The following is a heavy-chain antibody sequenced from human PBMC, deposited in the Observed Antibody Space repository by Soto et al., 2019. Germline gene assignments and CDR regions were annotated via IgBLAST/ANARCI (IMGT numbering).Heavy chain of an antibody. CDR1: GFTFSSYA. Sequence: RGSLRLSCAASGFTFSSYAMSWVRQAPGKGLEWVSAISGSGGSTYYADSVKGRFTISRDNSKNTLYLQMNSLRAEDTAVYYCAKVLVSSSSVRHYYYGMDVWGQGTTVTVSS. D-gene: IGHD6-6*01. V-gene: IGHV3-23*01. CDR2: ISGSGGST. CDR3: AKVLVSSSSVRHYYYGMDV. J-gene: IGHJ6*02.